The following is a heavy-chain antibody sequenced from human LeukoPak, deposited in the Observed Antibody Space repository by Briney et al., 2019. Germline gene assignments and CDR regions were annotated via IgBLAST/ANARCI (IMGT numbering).Heavy chain of an antibody. D-gene: IGHD3-10*01. J-gene: IGHJ6*02. CDR3: AAYYGSGSVNYYRGMDI. V-gene: IGHV3-11*01. Sequence: PGGSLRLSCEASEFTFSDYYMSWIRQAPGKGLEWISYISDSAINTHYADSVKGRFTISRDNAKKLLFLEMKSLRSEDTAVYYCAAYYGSGSVNYYRGMDIWGQGTTVTVSS. CDR1: EFTFSDYY. CDR2: ISDSAINT.